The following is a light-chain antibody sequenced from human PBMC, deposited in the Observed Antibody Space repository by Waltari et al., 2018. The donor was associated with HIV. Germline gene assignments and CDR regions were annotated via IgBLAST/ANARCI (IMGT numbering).Light chain of an antibody. CDR2: GAS. CDR3: QHFDTSLPKYT. J-gene: IGKJ2*01. CDR1: QSVSSSY. V-gene: IGKV3-20*01. Sequence: TQSPGTLSLSPGERATLSCRASQSVSSSYLAWYQQRPGQAPRLLICGASSRAAGIPDRFTGSGSGTDFTLTISRLEPEDFAVYYCQHFDTSLPKYTFGQGTKLEIK.